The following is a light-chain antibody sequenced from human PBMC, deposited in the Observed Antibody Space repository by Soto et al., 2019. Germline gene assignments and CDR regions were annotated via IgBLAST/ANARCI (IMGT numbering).Light chain of an antibody. V-gene: IGKV1-27*01. CDR3: QKYNSPPLT. Sequence: DIQMTQSPSSLSASVGDRVTITCRASQGISNYLAWYQQKPGKVPKLLIYAASTLPSGVPSRFSGSGSRTDFTLTISRLPHEDAATYYCQKYNSPPLTFGQGTKVEIK. J-gene: IGKJ1*01. CDR2: AAS. CDR1: QGISNY.